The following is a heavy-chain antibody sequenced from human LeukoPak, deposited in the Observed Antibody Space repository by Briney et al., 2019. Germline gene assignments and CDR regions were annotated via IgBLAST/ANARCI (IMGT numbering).Heavy chain of an antibody. CDR1: GFTFSSYW. J-gene: IGHJ4*02. Sequence: GGSLRLSCAASGFTFSSYWMHWVRQAPGEGLVWVSRINSDGSSTSYADSVKGRFTISRDNAKNTLYLQMNSLRAEDTAVYYCARSTAMATEDDYWGQGTLVTVSS. D-gene: IGHD5-18*01. CDR3: ARSTAMATEDDY. V-gene: IGHV3-74*01. CDR2: INSDGSST.